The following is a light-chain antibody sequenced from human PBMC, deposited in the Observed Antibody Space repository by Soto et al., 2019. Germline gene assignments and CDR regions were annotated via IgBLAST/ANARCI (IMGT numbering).Light chain of an antibody. V-gene: IGKV3-20*01. CDR1: QTVGSNY. CDR2: GAS. J-gene: IGKJ2*01. Sequence: DIVLTQSPGTLSLSPGERATLSCRASQTVGSNYLAWYQQKPGQAPRLLMYGASSRATGIPDRFSGSGSGTDFTLTISRLEPEDFAVYYCQQYGGSPLYTFGQGTKLEFK. CDR3: QQYGGSPLYT.